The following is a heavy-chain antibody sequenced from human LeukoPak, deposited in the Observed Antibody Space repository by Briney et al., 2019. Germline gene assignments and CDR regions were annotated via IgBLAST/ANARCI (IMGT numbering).Heavy chain of an antibody. CDR1: GFTFSSYW. Sequence: GGSLRLSCAASGFTFSSYWMHWVRQAPGKGLVWVSRINSDGSSTSYADSVKGRFTISRDTATNTLYLQMNSLRAEDTAVYYCARERCSSTSCYGFDYWGQGTLVTVSS. CDR3: ARERCSSTSCYGFDY. J-gene: IGHJ4*02. D-gene: IGHD2-2*01. CDR2: INSDGSST. V-gene: IGHV3-74*01.